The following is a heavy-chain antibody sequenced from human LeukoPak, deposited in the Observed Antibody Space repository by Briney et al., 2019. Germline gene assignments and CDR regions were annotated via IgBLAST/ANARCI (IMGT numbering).Heavy chain of an antibody. J-gene: IGHJ4*02. Sequence: SETLSLTCTVSGGSISSSSYYWGWIRQPPGKGLEWIGSIYYSGSTYCNPSLKSRVTISVDPSKNQFSLKLSSVTAADTAVYYCARLHGRNSYGFGDTSSGIIDYWGQGTLVTVSS. CDR2: IYYSGST. D-gene: IGHD5-18*01. CDR3: ARLHGRNSYGFGDTSSGIIDY. CDR1: GGSISSSSYY. V-gene: IGHV4-39*01.